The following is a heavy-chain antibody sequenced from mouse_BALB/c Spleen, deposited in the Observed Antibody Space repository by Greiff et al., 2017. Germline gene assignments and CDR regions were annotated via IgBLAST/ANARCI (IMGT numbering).Heavy chain of an antibody. CDR3: ASGGYDAMDY. V-gene: IGHV3-6*02. J-gene: IGHJ4*01. Sequence: EVQLQQSGPGLVKPSQSLSLTCSVTGYSITSGYYWNWIRQFPGNKLEWMGYISYDGSNNYNPSLKNRISITRDTSKNQFFLKLNSVTTEDTATYYCASGGYDAMDYWGQGTSVTVSS. CDR2: ISYDGSN. CDR1: GYSITSGYY.